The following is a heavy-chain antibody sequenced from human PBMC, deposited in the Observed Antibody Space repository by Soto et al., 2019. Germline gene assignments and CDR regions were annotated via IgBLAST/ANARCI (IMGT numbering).Heavy chain of an antibody. CDR1: GFIFADYA. CDR2: IRAKAYSGTT. CDR3: ARAAGTITRLRGDVAV. V-gene: IGHV3-49*03. J-gene: IGHJ6*03. D-gene: IGHD3-10*01. Sequence: EVQLVESGGGLVQPGRSLRLSCTASGFIFADYAMAWFRQSPGKGLEWVGFIRAKAYSGTTEYAAAVEGRFTISRDDSKSSAYLQMNSLPAEDTAMYYCARAAGTITRLRGDVAVWGKGTTVTVSS.